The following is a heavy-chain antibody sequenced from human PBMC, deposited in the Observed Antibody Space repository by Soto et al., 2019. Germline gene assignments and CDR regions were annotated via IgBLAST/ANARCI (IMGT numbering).Heavy chain of an antibody. Sequence: GGSLRLSCAASGFTFSSYAMSWVRQAPGKGLEWVSAISGSGGSTYYADSVKGRFTISRDNSKNTLYLQMNSLRAEDTAVYYCAKALTGIAVADDAFAIWGQGTMVTVSS. CDR1: GFTFSSYA. CDR2: ISGSGGST. CDR3: AKALTGIAVADDAFAI. J-gene: IGHJ3*02. D-gene: IGHD6-19*01. V-gene: IGHV3-23*01.